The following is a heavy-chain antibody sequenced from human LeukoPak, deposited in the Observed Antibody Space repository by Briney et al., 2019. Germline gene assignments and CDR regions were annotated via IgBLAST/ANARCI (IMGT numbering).Heavy chain of an antibody. Sequence: GGSLRLSCAASGFTFSNYAMHWVRQAPGKGLEWVAVISSGGSNKYYADSVRGRFTISRDNSKNTLYLQMNSLRAEDTAVYSCASHYDTSGYHYFDFWGQGTLVTVSS. D-gene: IGHD3-22*01. CDR3: ASHYDTSGYHYFDF. J-gene: IGHJ4*02. CDR2: ISSGGSNK. V-gene: IGHV3-30-3*01. CDR1: GFTFSNYA.